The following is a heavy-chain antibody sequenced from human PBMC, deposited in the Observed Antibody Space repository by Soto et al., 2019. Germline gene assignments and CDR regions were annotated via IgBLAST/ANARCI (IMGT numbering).Heavy chain of an antibody. V-gene: IGHV4-30-4*01. J-gene: IGHJ4*02. CDR3: ARVRVDLGFEYYFDY. CDR2: IYYSGRT. CDR1: GGSISSGDYY. D-gene: IGHD5-12*01. Sequence: SETLSLTCTVSGGSISSGDYYWSWIRQPPGKGLEWIGYIYYSGRTYYNPSLKSRVTISVDPSKNQFSLKLSSVTAADTAVYYCARVRVDLGFEYYFDYWGQGTLVTVPS.